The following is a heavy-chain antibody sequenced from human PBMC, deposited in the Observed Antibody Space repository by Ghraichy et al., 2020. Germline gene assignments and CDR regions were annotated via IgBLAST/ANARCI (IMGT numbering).Heavy chain of an antibody. CDR3: ARDVGWSAFDL. J-gene: IGHJ5*02. Sequence: GESLNISCAASGFTFSNSWMNWVRQAPGKGLEWVASMNPDGSARYHADSVKGRFTISRDNAKNSLFLQMNSLRADDTAVYYCARDVGWSAFDLWGQGDMVTVPS. V-gene: IGHV3-7*03. CDR1: GFTFSNSW. D-gene: IGHD1-26*01. CDR2: MNPDGSAR.